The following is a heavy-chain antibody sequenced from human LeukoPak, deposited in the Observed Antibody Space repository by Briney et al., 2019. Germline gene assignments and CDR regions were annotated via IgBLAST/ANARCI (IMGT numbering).Heavy chain of an antibody. CDR1: GYTFTSYG. D-gene: IGHD2-15*01. CDR3: AREGDCSGGSCYRYYYYYYGMDV. J-gene: IGHJ6*02. Sequence: ASVKVSCKASGYTFTSYGIGWVRQAPGQGLEWMGWISAYNGNTNYAQKLQGRVTMTTDTSTSTAYMELRSLRSDDTAVYYCAREGDCSGGSCYRYYYYYYGMDVWGQGTTVTVSS. V-gene: IGHV1-18*01. CDR2: ISAYNGNT.